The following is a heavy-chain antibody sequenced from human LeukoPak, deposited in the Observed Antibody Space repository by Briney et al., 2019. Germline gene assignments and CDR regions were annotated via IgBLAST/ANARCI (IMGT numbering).Heavy chain of an antibody. CDR1: GFTFSRNS. CDR2: ISTRGGTT. J-gene: IGHJ2*01. CDR3: ARRVGATWDWHFDL. V-gene: IGHV3-21*04. Sequence: GGSLRLSCAASGFTFSRNSMNWVRQAPGKGLEWVSAISTRGGTTYYADSVKGRFTISRDNAKNSLYLQMNSLRAEDTALYYCARRVGATWDWHFDLWGRGTLVTVSS. D-gene: IGHD1-26*01.